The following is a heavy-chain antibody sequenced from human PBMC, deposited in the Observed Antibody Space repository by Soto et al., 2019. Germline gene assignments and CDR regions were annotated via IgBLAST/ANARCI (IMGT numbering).Heavy chain of an antibody. CDR2: IYWDDDK. V-gene: IGHV2-5*02. Sequence: SGPTLVNPTQTLTLTCSFSGFSLSTREVGVGWIRQPPGKALEWLALIYWDDDKRYRPSLKSRLTIVKDTSKNLVILIMTNMDPEDTATYYCAHRAYYYGSGRYYTHWGQGILVTVPS. D-gene: IGHD3-10*01. CDR3: AHRAYYYGSGRYYTH. J-gene: IGHJ4*02. CDR1: GFSLSTREVG.